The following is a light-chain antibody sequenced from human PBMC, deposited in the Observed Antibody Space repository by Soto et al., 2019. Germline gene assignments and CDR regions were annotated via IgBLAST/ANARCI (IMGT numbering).Light chain of an antibody. CDR3: QQRSNWPPWT. CDR1: QSVSNNY. V-gene: IGKV3D-20*02. CDR2: GAS. J-gene: IGKJ1*01. Sequence: ETVLTQSPGSLSLSPGERATLSCRASQSVSNNYLAWYQQKPGQAPRLLIYGASSRATGIPDRFSGSGSGTDFTLTISRLEPEDFAVYYCQQRSNWPPWTFGQGTKVDIK.